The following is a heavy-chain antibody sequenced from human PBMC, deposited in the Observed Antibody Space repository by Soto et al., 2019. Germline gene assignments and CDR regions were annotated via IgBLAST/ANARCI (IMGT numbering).Heavy chain of an antibody. CDR2: ISSSSSYI. V-gene: IGHV3-21*01. D-gene: IGHD3-3*01. J-gene: IGHJ6*03. Sequence: PGGSLRLSCAASGFTFSSYSMNWVRQAPGKGLEWVSSISSSSSYIYYADSVKGRFTISRDNAKNSLYLQMNSLRAEDTAVYYCARVYVFWSGYLGRQSYYMDVWGKGTTVTVSS. CDR1: GFTFSSYS. CDR3: ARVYVFWSGYLGRQSYYMDV.